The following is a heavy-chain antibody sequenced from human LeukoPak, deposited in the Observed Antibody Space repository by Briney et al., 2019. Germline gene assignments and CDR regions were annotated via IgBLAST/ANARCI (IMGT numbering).Heavy chain of an antibody. CDR3: ARVRTVEGSYFDY. V-gene: IGHV4-59*01. CDR2: IYYSGST. D-gene: IGHD3/OR15-3a*01. CDR1: GGSISSYY. J-gene: IGHJ4*02. Sequence: SETLSLTCTVSGGSISSYYWSWIRQPPGEGLEWIGYIYYSGSTNYNPSLKSRVTISVDTSKNQFSLKLSSVTAADTAVYYCARVRTVEGSYFDYWGQGTLVTVSS.